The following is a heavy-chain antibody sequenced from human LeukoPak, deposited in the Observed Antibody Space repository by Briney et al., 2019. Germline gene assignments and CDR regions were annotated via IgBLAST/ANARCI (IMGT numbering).Heavy chain of an antibody. CDR2: IWYDGSNK. V-gene: IGHV3-33*01. D-gene: IGHD4-17*01. CDR1: GFTFSSYG. J-gene: IGHJ4*02. Sequence: GRSLRLSCAASGFTFSSYGMHWVRQAPGKGLEWVAVIWYDGSNKYYADSAKGRFTISRDNSKNTLYLQMNSLRAEDTAVYYCARDDYGDLAGGCHYWGQGTLVTVSS. CDR3: ARDDYGDLAGGCHY.